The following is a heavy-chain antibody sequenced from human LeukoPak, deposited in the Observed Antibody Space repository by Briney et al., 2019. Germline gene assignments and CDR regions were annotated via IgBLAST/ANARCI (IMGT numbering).Heavy chain of an antibody. D-gene: IGHD1-26*01. CDR1: GFTFTSSA. Sequence: TSVKVSCKASGFTFTSSAMQWVRQARGQRLEWIGWIVVGSGNTNYAQKFQERVTFTRDMSTSRAYMELSSLRSEDTAVYYCAAVQVGANYYFDYWGQGTLVTVSS. J-gene: IGHJ4*02. V-gene: IGHV1-58*02. CDR2: IVVGSGNT. CDR3: AAVQVGANYYFDY.